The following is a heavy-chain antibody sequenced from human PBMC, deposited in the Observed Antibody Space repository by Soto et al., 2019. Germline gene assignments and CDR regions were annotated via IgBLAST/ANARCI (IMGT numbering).Heavy chain of an antibody. Sequence: QVQLVQSGAEVKKPGSSVKVSCKASGGTFSSYAISWVRQAPGQGLEWMGGIIPISGTANYAQKFQGRVTITTDESTSTAYMELSSLRSEYTAVYYCARSQGSSTSLEIYYYYYYGMDVWGQWTTVTVSS. CDR1: GGTFSSYA. CDR2: IIPISGTA. V-gene: IGHV1-69*05. J-gene: IGHJ6*02. CDR3: ARSQGSSTSLEIYYYYYYGMDV. D-gene: IGHD2-2*01.